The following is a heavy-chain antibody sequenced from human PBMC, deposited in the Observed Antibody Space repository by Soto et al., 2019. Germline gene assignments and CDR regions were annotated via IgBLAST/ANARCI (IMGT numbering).Heavy chain of an antibody. V-gene: IGHV3-23*01. J-gene: IGHJ6*02. CDR3: AKATPSSGYYYWYYYGMDV. D-gene: IGHD3-22*01. CDR2: ISGSGGST. Sequence: PGGSLRLSCAASGFTFSSYAMSWVRQAPGKGLEWVSAISGSGGSTYYADSVKGRFTISRDNSKNTLYLQMNSLRAEDTAVYYCAKATPSSGYYYWYYYGMDVWGQGTTVTVSS. CDR1: GFTFSSYA.